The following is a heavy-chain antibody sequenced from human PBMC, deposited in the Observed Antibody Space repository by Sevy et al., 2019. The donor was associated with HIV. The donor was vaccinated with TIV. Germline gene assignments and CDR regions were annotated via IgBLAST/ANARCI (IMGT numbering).Heavy chain of an antibody. CDR2: IIPIFGTT. CDR1: GGTFSRSA. D-gene: IGHD6-13*01. J-gene: IGHJ5*02. V-gene: IGHV1-69*13. Sequence: ASVNVSCKASGGTFSRSAISWMRQAPGQGLEWMGGIIPIFGTTNYARNFQGRLTITADESTSAAYMELSSLTSEGSAVYYCARLGAAGLAGWFDPWGQGTLVTVSS. CDR3: ARLGAAGLAGWFDP.